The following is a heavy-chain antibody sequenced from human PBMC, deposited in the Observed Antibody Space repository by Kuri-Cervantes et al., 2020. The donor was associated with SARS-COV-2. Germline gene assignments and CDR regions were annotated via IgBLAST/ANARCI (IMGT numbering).Heavy chain of an antibody. J-gene: IGHJ4*02. CDR3: AKVATKWELLWYCFDY. Sequence: GGSLRLSCAASGFTFSGHWIHWVRQAPGKGLVWVSRINPDGSYTNNADSVKGRFTLSRDNAKNMLFLQMNSLRAEDTAVYYCAKVATKWELLWYCFDYWGQGTLVTVSS. CDR1: GFTFSGHW. CDR2: INPDGSYT. D-gene: IGHD1-26*01. V-gene: IGHV3-74*01.